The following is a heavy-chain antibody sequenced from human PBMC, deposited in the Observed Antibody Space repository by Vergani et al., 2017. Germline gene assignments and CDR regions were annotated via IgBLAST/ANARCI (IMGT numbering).Heavy chain of an antibody. J-gene: IGHJ4*02. CDR2: ISYDGSNK. V-gene: IGHV3-30*18. Sequence: QVQLVGSGGGLVKPGGSLRLSCAASGFTFSSYGMHWVRQAPGKGLEWVAVISYDGSNKYYADSVKGRFTISRDNSKNTLYLQMNSLRAEDTAVYYCAKDIAAAGPFDYWGQGTLVTVSS. CDR1: GFTFSSYG. D-gene: IGHD6-13*01. CDR3: AKDIAAAGPFDY.